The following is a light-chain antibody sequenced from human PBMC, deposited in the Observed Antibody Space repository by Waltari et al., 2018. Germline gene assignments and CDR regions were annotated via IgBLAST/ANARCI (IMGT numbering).Light chain of an antibody. J-gene: IGKJ2*03. V-gene: IGKV3-20*01. CDR1: QSVSSY. CDR3: QKYSGSPYS. Sequence: VILTQSPATLSLSPGERATLSCRASQSVSSYLAWYQQKPGQAPRLLIYGASSRATGIPDRFSDSGSGTEFTLTISSLEPEDFAVYYCQKYSGSPYSFGQGTKVEIK. CDR2: GAS.